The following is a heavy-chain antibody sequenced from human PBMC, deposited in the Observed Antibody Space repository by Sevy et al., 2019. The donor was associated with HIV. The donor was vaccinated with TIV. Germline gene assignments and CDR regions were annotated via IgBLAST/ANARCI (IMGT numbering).Heavy chain of an antibody. J-gene: IGHJ4*02. CDR1: GGSISSSSYY. CDR3: ARLSFDIVVVVAATARPVDY. D-gene: IGHD2-15*01. Sequence: SETLSLTCTVSGGSISSSSYYWGWIRQPPGKGLEWIGSIYYSGSTYYNPSLKSRVTISVDTSKNQFSLKLSSVTAADTAVYYCARLSFDIVVVVAATARPVDYWGQGTLVPVSS. CDR2: IYYSGST. V-gene: IGHV4-39*01.